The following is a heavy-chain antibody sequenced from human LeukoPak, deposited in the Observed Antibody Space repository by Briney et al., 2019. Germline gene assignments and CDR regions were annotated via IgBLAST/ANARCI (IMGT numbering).Heavy chain of an antibody. CDR1: GFTFSSYW. CDR3: AKAQGDYYYDSSGYYDWFDP. V-gene: IGHV3-7*01. Sequence: GGSLRLSCAASGFTFSSYWMSWVRQAPGKGLEWVANIKQDGSEKYYVDSVKGRFTISRDNAKNSLYLQMNSLRAEDTAVYYCAKAQGDYYYDSSGYYDWFDPWGQGTLVTVSS. CDR2: IKQDGSEK. J-gene: IGHJ5*02. D-gene: IGHD3-22*01.